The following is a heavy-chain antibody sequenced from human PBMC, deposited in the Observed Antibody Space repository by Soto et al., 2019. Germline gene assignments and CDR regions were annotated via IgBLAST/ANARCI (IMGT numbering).Heavy chain of an antibody. Sequence: GESLKISCKGSGYSFTSYWISWVRQMPGKGLEWMGRIDPSDSYTNYSPSFQGHVTISADKSISTAYLQWSSLKASDTAMYYCARPYYCSSTSCDDAFDIWGQGTMVTVSS. CDR2: IDPSDSYT. V-gene: IGHV5-10-1*01. J-gene: IGHJ3*02. CDR3: ARPYYCSSTSCDDAFDI. D-gene: IGHD2-2*01. CDR1: GYSFTSYW.